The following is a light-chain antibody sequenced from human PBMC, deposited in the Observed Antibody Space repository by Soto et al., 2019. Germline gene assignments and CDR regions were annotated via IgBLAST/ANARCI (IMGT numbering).Light chain of an antibody. V-gene: IGKV3-20*01. Sequence: NVISQSPGPRSMSTGQRATLCCRASQSLSGNYLAWYQQKPGQAPMVLIYPAAIRPTGISDRFSGSGSGTDFTLTISRLEPEDFAVNYCRHYVALPWTFGQGTKV. CDR3: RHYVALPWT. CDR2: PAA. J-gene: IGKJ1*01. CDR1: QSLSGNY.